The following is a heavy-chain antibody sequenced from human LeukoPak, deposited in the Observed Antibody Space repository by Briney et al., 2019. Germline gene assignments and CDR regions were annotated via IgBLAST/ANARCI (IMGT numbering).Heavy chain of an antibody. CDR3: ARGGGGYSYGHDY. D-gene: IGHD5-18*01. Sequence: ASVKVSCKASGYTYTGYYMHWVRQAPGQGLEWMGWINPNSGGTNYAQKFQGRVTMTRDTSISTAYMELSRLRSDDTAVYYCARGGGGYSYGHDYWGQGTLVTVSS. CDR2: INPNSGGT. J-gene: IGHJ4*02. CDR1: GYTYTGYY. V-gene: IGHV1-2*02.